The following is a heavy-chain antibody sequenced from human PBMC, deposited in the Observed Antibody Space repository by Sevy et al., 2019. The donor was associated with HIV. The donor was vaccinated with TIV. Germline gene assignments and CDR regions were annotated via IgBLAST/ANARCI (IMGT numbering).Heavy chain of an antibody. CDR2: INQDGSEK. CDR1: GITISSHW. V-gene: IGHV3-7*01. J-gene: IGHJ6*02. CDR3: ARAMSV. Sequence: GGSLRLSCVGSGITISSHWMNWVRQAPGKGLEWVANINQDGSEKYHVDSVKGRFTISRDNAKNSGYLQMHSLRVEDSGVYYCARAMSVWGQGATVTVSS.